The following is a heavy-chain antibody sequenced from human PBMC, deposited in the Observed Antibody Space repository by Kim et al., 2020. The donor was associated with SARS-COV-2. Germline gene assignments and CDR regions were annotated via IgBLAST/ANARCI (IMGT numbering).Heavy chain of an antibody. Sequence: SQTLSLTCRVSGGSLSSGGYAWSWIRQAPGKGPEWIGYIYYSGTSHHNPALSHRVTLSIERSKNQITLQLRSVTAADTAVYFCARGGASTVTSFWYFDLW. D-gene: IGHD4-17*01. CDR3: ARGGASTVTSFWYFDL. CDR1: GGSLSSGGYA. CDR2: IYYSGTS. J-gene: IGHJ2*01. V-gene: IGHV4-30-2*01.